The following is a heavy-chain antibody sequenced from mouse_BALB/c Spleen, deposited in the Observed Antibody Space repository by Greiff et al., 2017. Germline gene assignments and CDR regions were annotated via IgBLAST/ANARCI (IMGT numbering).Heavy chain of an antibody. D-gene: IGHD2-4*01. CDR1: GFTFSSYT. CDR2: ISSGGSYT. Sequence: EVMLVESGGGLVKPGGSLKLSCAASGFTFSSYTMSWVRQTPEKRLEWVATISSGGSYTYYPDSVKGRFTISRDNAKNTLYLQMSSLKSEDTAMYYCTRNDYDGGAWFAYWGQGTLVTGSA. J-gene: IGHJ3*01. CDR3: TRNDYDGGAWFAY. V-gene: IGHV5-6-4*01.